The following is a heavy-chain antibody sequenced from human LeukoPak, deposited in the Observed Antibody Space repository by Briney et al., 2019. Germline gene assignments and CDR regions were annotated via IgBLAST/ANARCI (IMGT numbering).Heavy chain of an antibody. CDR1: GFTFSSYS. Sequence: PGGSLRLSCAASGFTFSSYSMNWVRQAPGKGLEWVSYISSSSSTIYYADSVKGRFTISRDNAKNSLYLQMNSLRAEDTAVYYCARDLRYYDSRYFDYWGQGTLVTVSS. V-gene: IGHV3-48*01. CDR2: ISSSSSTI. CDR3: ARDLRYYDSRYFDY. J-gene: IGHJ4*02. D-gene: IGHD3-22*01.